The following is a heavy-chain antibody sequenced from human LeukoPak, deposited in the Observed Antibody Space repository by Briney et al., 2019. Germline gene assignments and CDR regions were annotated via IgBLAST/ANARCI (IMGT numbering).Heavy chain of an antibody. D-gene: IGHD3-10*01. Sequence: GGSLRLSCAASGFTFSTYSMNWVRQAPGKGLEWVSTITSSSAYIYYTDSVKGRFTISRDNAKNSLYLQMNSLRAEDTAVYYCARDLFGSGSFYGFWGQGTLVTVSS. CDR1: GFTFSTYS. CDR2: ITSSSAYI. CDR3: ARDLFGSGSFYGF. V-gene: IGHV3-21*06. J-gene: IGHJ4*02.